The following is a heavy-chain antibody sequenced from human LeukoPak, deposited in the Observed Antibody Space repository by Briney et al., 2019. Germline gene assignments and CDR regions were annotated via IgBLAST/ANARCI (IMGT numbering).Heavy chain of an antibody. CDR3: AREYWSGYYPYYYYYGMDV. Sequence: ASVKVSCKASGYTFTGYYMHWVRQAPGQGLEWMGWINPNSGGTNYAQKFQGRVTMTRDTSISTAYTELSRLRSDDTAVYYCAREYWSGYYPYYYYYGMDVWGQGTTVTVSS. D-gene: IGHD3-3*01. V-gene: IGHV1-2*02. CDR1: GYTFTGYY. J-gene: IGHJ6*02. CDR2: INPNSGGT.